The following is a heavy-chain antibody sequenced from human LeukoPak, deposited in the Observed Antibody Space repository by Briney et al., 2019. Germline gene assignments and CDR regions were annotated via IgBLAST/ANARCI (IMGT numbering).Heavy chain of an antibody. D-gene: IGHD5-24*01. J-gene: IGHJ4*02. Sequence: GGSLRLSCEASGSGMPFSSYGLHWVRQAPGKGLEWVAIIWYDGSNKYYADSVKGRFTISKDTSKNTLYLQMNSLRAEDTAVYYCARAGEDGYSQPRGPGNFDYWGQGTLVTVSS. CDR1: GSGMPFSSYG. V-gene: IGHV3-30*02. CDR2: IWYDGSNK. CDR3: ARAGEDGYSQPRGPGNFDY.